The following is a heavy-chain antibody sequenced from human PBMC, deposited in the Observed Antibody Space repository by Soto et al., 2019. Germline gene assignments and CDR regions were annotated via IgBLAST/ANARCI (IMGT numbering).Heavy chain of an antibody. CDR3: ATEDIVLVPAAIGAFDI. V-gene: IGHV3-11*01. D-gene: IGHD2-2*02. Sequence: LSLTCTVSGGSISSYYWSWIRQAPGKGLEWVSYISSSGSTIYYADSVKGRFTISRDNAKNSLYLQMNSLRAEDTAVYYCATEDIVLVPAAIGAFDIWGQGTMVTVSS. CDR1: GGSISSYY. J-gene: IGHJ3*02. CDR2: ISSSGSTI.